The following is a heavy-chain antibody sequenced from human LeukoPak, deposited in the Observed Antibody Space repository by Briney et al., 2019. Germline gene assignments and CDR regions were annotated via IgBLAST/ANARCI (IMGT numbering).Heavy chain of an antibody. CDR3: ASGYYYDSSGLLAGPKGAFDI. CDR2: IYYSGST. V-gene: IGHV4-39*01. J-gene: IGHJ3*02. D-gene: IGHD3-22*01. Sequence: SETLSLTCTVSGGSISSSSYYWGWIRQPPGKGLEWIGSIYYSGSTYYNPSLKSRVTISVDTSKNQFSLKLSSVTAADTAVYYCASGYYYDSSGLLAGPKGAFDIWGQGTMVTVS. CDR1: GGSISSSSYY.